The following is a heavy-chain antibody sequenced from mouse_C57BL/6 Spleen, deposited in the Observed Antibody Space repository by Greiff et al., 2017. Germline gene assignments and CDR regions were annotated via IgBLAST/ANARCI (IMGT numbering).Heavy chain of an antibody. J-gene: IGHJ4*01. CDR2: IYPGDGDT. D-gene: IGHD1-1*01. CDR3: ARNYYYGSKYYAMDY. V-gene: IGHV1-80*01. CDR1: GYAFSSYW. Sequence: QVQLQQSGAELVKPGASVKISCKASGYAFSSYWMNWVKQRPGKGLEWIGQIYPGDGDTNYNGKFKGKATLTADKSSSTAYMQLSSLTSEDSAVYFCARNYYYGSKYYAMDYWGQGTSVTVSS.